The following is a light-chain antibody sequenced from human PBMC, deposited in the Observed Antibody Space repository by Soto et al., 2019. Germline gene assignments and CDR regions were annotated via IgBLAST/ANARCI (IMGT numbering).Light chain of an antibody. CDR1: ESVSGN. J-gene: IGKJ1*01. V-gene: IGKV3-15*01. CDR2: GAF. Sequence: EIEMTQSPATLSVSPGARAPLSCRASESVSGNLAWYQQTPGQAPRLLIFGAFTRAIGIPARFRGSGSGTQFTLTIISLQSEDFAVYYCQQYGSSPLWTFGQGTKVDIK. CDR3: QQYGSSPLWT.